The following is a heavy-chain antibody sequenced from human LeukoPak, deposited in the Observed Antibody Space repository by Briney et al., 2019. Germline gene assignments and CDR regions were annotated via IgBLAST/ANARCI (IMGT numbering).Heavy chain of an antibody. J-gene: IGHJ4*02. CDR1: GGSISSSSYY. CDR2: IYYSGST. Sequence: SETLSLTCTVSGGSISSSSYYWGWIRQPPGKGLEWIGSIYYSGSTYYNPSLKSRVTISVDTSKNQFSLKLSSVTAADTAVYYCARESPGYSYGTIDYWGQGTLVTVSS. D-gene: IGHD5-18*01. CDR3: ARESPGYSYGTIDY. V-gene: IGHV4-39*07.